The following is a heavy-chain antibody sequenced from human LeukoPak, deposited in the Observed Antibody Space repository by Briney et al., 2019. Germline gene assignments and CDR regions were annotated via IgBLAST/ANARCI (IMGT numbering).Heavy chain of an antibody. V-gene: IGHV4-59*08. Sequence: SETLSLTCTVSGGSLSGHYWSWIRQPPGKGLECIGYIYYTGSTNYNPSLMSRVTISLDTSKNQFSRRVNSVTAADTAVYYCARRTTVTPNWFDPWGQGTLVTVSS. CDR3: ARRTTVTPNWFDP. D-gene: IGHD4-17*01. CDR2: IYYTGST. J-gene: IGHJ5*02. CDR1: GGSLSGHY.